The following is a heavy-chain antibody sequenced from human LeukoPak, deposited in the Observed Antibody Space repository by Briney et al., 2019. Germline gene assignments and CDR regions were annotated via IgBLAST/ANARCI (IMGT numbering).Heavy chain of an antibody. CDR2: IYHSGST. J-gene: IGHJ4*02. V-gene: IGHV4-30-2*01. D-gene: IGHD3-22*01. CDR3: ARGLIVGSYFDY. Sequence: SQTLSLTCAVSGGSISSGGYSWSWIRQPPGTGLEWIGYIYHSGSTYYNPSLKSRVTISVDRSKNQFSLKLSSVTAADTAVYYCARGLIVGSYFDYWGQGTLVTVSS. CDR1: GGSISSGGYS.